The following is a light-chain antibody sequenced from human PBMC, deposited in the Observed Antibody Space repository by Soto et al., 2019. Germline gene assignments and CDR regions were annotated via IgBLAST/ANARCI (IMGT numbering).Light chain of an antibody. Sequence: ERVLTQAPGTLSLSPGERATLSCRASQSVSSNYLAWHQQKPGQAPRLLIYGASSRAAGTPDRFSGSGSGTDFTLTISRLETEDFVVYYCQQYGSSPLTFGGGTRVDI. V-gene: IGKV3-20*01. CDR1: QSVSSNY. CDR3: QQYGSSPLT. J-gene: IGKJ4*01. CDR2: GAS.